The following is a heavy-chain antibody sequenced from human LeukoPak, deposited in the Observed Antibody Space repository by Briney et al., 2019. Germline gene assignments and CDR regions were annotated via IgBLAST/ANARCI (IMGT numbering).Heavy chain of an antibody. CDR1: GGSFNDYF. CDR2: IYQSEST. J-gene: IGHJ4*02. V-gene: IGHV4-34*01. Sequence: SETLSLTCAVYGGSFNDYFWTWIRQPPGKGLEWIGEIYQSESTNYNPSLKSRVTISVDTSKNQFSLKLSSVTAADTAVYYCARGDYGDYNDYFDYWGQGTLVTVSS. D-gene: IGHD4-17*01. CDR3: ARGDYGDYNDYFDY.